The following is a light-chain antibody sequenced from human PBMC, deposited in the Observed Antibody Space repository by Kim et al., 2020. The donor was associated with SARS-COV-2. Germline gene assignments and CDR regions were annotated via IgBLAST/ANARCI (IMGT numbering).Light chain of an antibody. J-gene: IGLJ3*02. CDR1: SANIGSNT. CDR2: SNN. Sequence: QSVLTQPPSASGTPGQRVTISCSGSSANIGSNTVNWYQQLPGTAPKLLIYSNNQRLSGVPDRFSGSLSGTSASLAISGLQSEDEADYYCSTWDDSLNGPVFGGGIKLTVL. CDR3: STWDDSLNGPV. V-gene: IGLV1-44*01.